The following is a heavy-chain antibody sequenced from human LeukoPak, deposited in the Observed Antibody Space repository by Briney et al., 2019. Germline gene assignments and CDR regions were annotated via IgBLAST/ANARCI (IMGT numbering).Heavy chain of an antibody. CDR3: ARDNSGEDTACWFDP. D-gene: IGHD3-10*01. J-gene: IGHJ5*02. CDR1: GYTFTSYY. V-gene: IGHV1-46*01. Sequence: ASVKVSCKASGYTFTSYYMHWVRQAPGQGLEWMGIINPSGGSTSYAQKFQGRVTMTRDMSTSTDYMELSSLRSEDTAVYYCARDNSGEDTACWFDPGGKGTLVTASS. CDR2: INPSGGST.